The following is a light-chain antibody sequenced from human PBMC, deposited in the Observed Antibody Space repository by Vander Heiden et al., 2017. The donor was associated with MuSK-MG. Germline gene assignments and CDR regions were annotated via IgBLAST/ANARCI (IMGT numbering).Light chain of an antibody. CDR3: QQSASTPIT. Sequence: DIQMTQSPSSLSASVGDRVTITCRASQSISSYLNWYQQKPGKAPKLLIYAASSLQSGVPSRFSGSGSGTDFTLTISSLHPEDFATYYCQQSASTPITFGQGTLMEIK. CDR2: AAS. V-gene: IGKV1-39*01. CDR1: QSISSY. J-gene: IGKJ5*01.